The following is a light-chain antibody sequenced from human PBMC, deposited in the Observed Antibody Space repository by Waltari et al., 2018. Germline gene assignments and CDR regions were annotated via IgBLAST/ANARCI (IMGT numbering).Light chain of an antibody. CDR3: CSYAGGRSLWV. CDR2: EVS. V-gene: IGLV2-23*02. J-gene: IGLJ3*02. CDR1: SSDIGTYNL. Sequence: QSALTQPASVSGSPGQSITISCTGTSSDIGTYNLVSWYQQYPGKAPKLMIYEVSKRPSGVSNRCSGSKSGNTASLTISGLQAEDEADYYCCSYAGGRSLWVFGGGTKLTVL.